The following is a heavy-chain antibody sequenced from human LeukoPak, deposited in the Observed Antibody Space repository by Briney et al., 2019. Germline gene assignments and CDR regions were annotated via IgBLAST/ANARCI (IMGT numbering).Heavy chain of an antibody. CDR1: GFTFSSYE. CDR2: TSSSGTTK. V-gene: IGHV3-48*03. Sequence: PGGSLRLSCAASGFTFSSYEMNWVRQAPGKWLEWVSYTSSSGTTKYYADSVKGRFTISRDNAKNSLYLQMNSLRAEDTAVYYCASLSRDGSLDYWGQGTLVTVSS. D-gene: IGHD5-24*01. J-gene: IGHJ4*02. CDR3: ASLSRDGSLDY.